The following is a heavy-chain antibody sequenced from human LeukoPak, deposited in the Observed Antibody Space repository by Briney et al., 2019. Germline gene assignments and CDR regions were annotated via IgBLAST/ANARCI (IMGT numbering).Heavy chain of an antibody. CDR1: GFTFDEYG. Sequence: GGSLRLSCEASGFTFDEYGMNWVRQSPGKGLEWVSGINWNGATTIYADTVQGRFTISRDNAKNSLYLQMNSLRAEDTALYYCSRGCPNGVCYVDYWGQGTLVTVSS. CDR2: INWNGATT. J-gene: IGHJ4*02. D-gene: IGHD2-8*01. V-gene: IGHV3-20*04. CDR3: SRGCPNGVCYVDY.